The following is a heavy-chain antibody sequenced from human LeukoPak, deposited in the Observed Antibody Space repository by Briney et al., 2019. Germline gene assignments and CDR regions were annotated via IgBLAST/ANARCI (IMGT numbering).Heavy chain of an antibody. J-gene: IGHJ4*02. CDR1: GFTFSSSW. D-gene: IGHD3/OR15-3a*01. V-gene: IGHV3-7*01. Sequence: PGGSLRLSCAASGFTFSSSWMSWVRQAPGKGLEWVANIKHDGNEKYYEDSVKGRFTISRDNAKNSLYLQMNSLRVEDTAAYYCARDWTRFDYWGQGTLVTVSS. CDR2: IKHDGNEK. CDR3: ARDWTRFDY.